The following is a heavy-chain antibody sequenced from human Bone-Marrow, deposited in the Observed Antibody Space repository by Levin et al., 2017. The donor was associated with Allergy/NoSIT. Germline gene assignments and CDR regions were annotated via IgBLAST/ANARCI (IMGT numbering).Heavy chain of an antibody. CDR1: GDSISNYY. Sequence: KSSETLSLTCSVSGDSISNYYWTWIRQPPGKGLEWIGYLSYSGNTNYNPSLKGRVTISGDTSKNQFSLKVSSVTAADTAIYFCARDLRVYGDYGNGMDVWGQGITVTVSS. V-gene: IGHV4-59*01. D-gene: IGHD4-17*01. J-gene: IGHJ6*02. CDR3: ARDLRVYGDYGNGMDV. CDR2: LSYSGNT.